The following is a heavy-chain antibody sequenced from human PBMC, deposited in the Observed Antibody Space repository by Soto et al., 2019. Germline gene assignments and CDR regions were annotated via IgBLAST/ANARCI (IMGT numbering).Heavy chain of an antibody. J-gene: IGHJ3*02. V-gene: IGHV4-59*01. CDR1: NGSISSYY. CDR2: IYYSGST. CDR3: ASRLTTATTTGDGFDI. Sequence: QVQLQESGPGLVKPSETLSLTCTVSNGSISSYYWSWIRQPPGKGLEWIGYIYYSGSTNYNPSIKRRVTMSVDMSKIQRSLKLCSVTAADTAVYLCASRLTTATTTGDGFDIWGQGIMVTVSS. D-gene: IGHD4-17*01.